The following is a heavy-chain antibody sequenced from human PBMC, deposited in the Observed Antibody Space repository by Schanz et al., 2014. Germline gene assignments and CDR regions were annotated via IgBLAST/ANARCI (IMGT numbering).Heavy chain of an antibody. Sequence: VQLLESGGGLVQPGGSLRLSCAASGFTFSDYYMSWIRQAPGKGLEWVSYISGSATTIYYADSVKGRFTISRDNSKNTLYLQMSSLRAEDTAVYYCAKVWGSDYFYPFDYWGQGTLVTVSS. D-gene: IGHD3-22*01. CDR3: AKVWGSDYFYPFDY. V-gene: IGHV3-11*01. J-gene: IGHJ4*02. CDR2: ISGSATTI. CDR1: GFTFSDYY.